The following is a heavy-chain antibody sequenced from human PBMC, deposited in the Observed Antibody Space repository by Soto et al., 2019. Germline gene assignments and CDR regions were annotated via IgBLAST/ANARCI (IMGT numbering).Heavy chain of an antibody. CDR3: ARWPTVIRPTHGMDV. D-gene: IGHD4-4*01. V-gene: IGHV1-69*01. J-gene: IGHJ6*02. Sequence: KFQGRITITADESTTTAYMELSSLRSEDTAVYYCARWPTVIRPTHGMDVWGQGTTVTVSS.